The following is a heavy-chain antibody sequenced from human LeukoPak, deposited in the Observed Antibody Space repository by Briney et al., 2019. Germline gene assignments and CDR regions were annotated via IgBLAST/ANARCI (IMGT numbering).Heavy chain of an antibody. CDR2: ISSSSSYI. CDR3: ARWGEILYYYYGMDV. J-gene: IGHJ6*02. CDR1: GFTFSSYS. D-gene: IGHD2-21*01. Sequence: AGRSLRLSCAASGFTFSSYSMNWVRQAPGKGLEWVSSISSSSSYIYYADSVKGRFTISRDNAKNSLYLQMNSLRAEDTAVYYCARWGEILYYYYGMDVWGQGTTVTVSS. V-gene: IGHV3-21*01.